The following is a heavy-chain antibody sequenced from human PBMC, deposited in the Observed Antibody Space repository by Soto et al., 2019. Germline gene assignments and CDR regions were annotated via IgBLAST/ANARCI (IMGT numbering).Heavy chain of an antibody. CDR2: MNPNSGNT. D-gene: IGHD4-4*01. V-gene: IGHV1-8*01. CDR1: GYTFPSYG. J-gene: IGHJ6*03. Sequence: GASMEVSCKASGYTFPSYGINWGRQATGQGLEWMGWMNPNSGNTGYAQKFQGRVTMTRNTSISTAYMELSSLRSEDTAVYYCARAVTTYYYYYYYMDVWGKGTTVTV. CDR3: ARAVTTYYYYYYYMDV.